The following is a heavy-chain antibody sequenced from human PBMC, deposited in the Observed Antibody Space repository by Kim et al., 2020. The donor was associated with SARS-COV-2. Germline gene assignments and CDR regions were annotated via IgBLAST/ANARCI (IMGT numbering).Heavy chain of an antibody. CDR1: GGSISSSNW. J-gene: IGHJ6*02. V-gene: IGHV4-4*02. D-gene: IGHD3-22*01. CDR2: IYHSGST. CDR3: ARVGYYYDSISPSPLDV. Sequence: SETLSLTCAVSGGSISSSNWWSWVRQPPGKGLEWIGEIYHSGSTNYNPSLKSRVTISVDKSKNQFSLKLSSVTAADTAVYYCARVGYYYDSISPSPLDVWGQGTTVTVSS.